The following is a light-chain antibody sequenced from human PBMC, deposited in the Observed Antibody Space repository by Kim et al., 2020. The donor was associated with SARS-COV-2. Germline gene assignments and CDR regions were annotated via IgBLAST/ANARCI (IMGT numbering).Light chain of an antibody. J-gene: IGLJ2*01. V-gene: IGLV6-57*01. CDR2: EDN. CDR3: QSYDSSSVV. CDR1: SGSIASNY. Sequence: NFMLTQPHSVSESPGKTVTISCTRSSGSIASNYVQWYQQRPGSSPTTVIYEDNQRPSGVPDRFSGSIDSSSNSASLTISRLKTEDEADGYCQSYDSSSVVFGGGTQLTVL.